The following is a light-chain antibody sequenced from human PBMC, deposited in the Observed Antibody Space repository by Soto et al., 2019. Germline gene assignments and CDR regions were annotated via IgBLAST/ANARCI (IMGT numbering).Light chain of an antibody. CDR3: QQYNNWPPWT. J-gene: IGKJ1*01. Sequence: EIVLTQSPATLSLSPGERATLSCRASPSVTNYLAWYQQKPGQPPRLLIYGASTRATGIPARFSGSGSGTEFTLTISSLQSEDVAVYYCQQYNNWPPWTFGQGTKVDI. CDR2: GAS. V-gene: IGKV3-15*01. CDR1: PSVTNY.